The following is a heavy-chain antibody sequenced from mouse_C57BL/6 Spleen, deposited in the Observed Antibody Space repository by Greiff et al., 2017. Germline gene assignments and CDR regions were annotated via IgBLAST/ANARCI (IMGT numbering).Heavy chain of an antibody. CDR2: IWRGGST. Sequence: VKLMESGPGLVQPSQSLSITCTVSGFSLTSYGVHWVRQSPGKGLEWLGVIWRGGSTDYNAAFMSRLSITKDNSKSQVFFKMNSLQADDTAIYYCAKNSPLYYYGSSHWYFDVWGTGTTVTVSS. V-gene: IGHV2-5*01. J-gene: IGHJ1*03. D-gene: IGHD1-1*01. CDR3: AKNSPLYYYGSSHWYFDV. CDR1: GFSLTSYG.